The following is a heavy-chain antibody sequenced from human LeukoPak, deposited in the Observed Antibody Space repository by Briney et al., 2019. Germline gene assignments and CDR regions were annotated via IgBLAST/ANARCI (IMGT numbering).Heavy chain of an antibody. CDR3: ARSSDSSSWYVGYFDY. J-gene: IGHJ4*02. Sequence: SLRLSCAASGFTFSSYGMHWVRQAPGKGLEWVAVIWYDGSNKYYADSVKGRFTISRDNSKNTLYLQMNSLRAEDTAVYYCARSSDSSSWYVGYFDYWGQGTLVTVSS. CDR2: IWYDGSNK. V-gene: IGHV3-33*01. CDR1: GFTFSSYG. D-gene: IGHD6-13*01.